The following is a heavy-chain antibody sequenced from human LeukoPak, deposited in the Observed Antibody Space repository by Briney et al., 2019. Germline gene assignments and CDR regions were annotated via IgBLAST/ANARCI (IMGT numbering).Heavy chain of an antibody. Sequence: ASVKVSCKTSGYTFTNYGITWVRQAPGQGLEWMGWISAYNANTNYAQKFQGRVTMTTDTSTSTVYMELRSLRSDDTAIYYCARTDYDILTGARMDVWGKGTTVTVSS. CDR2: ISAYNANT. CDR3: ARTDYDILTGARMDV. V-gene: IGHV1-18*04. J-gene: IGHJ6*04. CDR1: GYTFTNYG. D-gene: IGHD3-9*01.